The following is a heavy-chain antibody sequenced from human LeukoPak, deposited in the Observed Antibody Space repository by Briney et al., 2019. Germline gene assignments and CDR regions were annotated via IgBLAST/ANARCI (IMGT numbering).Heavy chain of an antibody. CDR1: GGSFSGYY. Sequence: SETLSLTCAVYGGSFSGYYWSWIRQPPGKGLEWIGEINHSGSTNYNPSLKSRVTISVDTSKNQFSLKLSSVTAADTAVYYCARGGHYYDSSGYFDYWGQRTLVTVSS. CDR2: INHSGST. D-gene: IGHD3-22*01. J-gene: IGHJ4*02. V-gene: IGHV4-34*01. CDR3: ARGGHYYDSSGYFDY.